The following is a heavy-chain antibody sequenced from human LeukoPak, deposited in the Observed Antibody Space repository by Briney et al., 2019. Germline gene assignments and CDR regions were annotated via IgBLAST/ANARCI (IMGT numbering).Heavy chain of an antibody. Sequence: ASVKVSCKASGYTFTSYGINWVRQAPGQGLEWMGWISAYNGNTNYAQKLQGRVTMTTDTSTSTAYMELRSLRSDDTAVYYCARDEPMYYYGSGSYYNPFDYWGQGTLVTVSS. V-gene: IGHV1-18*01. CDR2: ISAYNGNT. J-gene: IGHJ4*02. CDR3: ARDEPMYYYGSGSYYNPFDY. D-gene: IGHD3-10*01. CDR1: GYTFTSYG.